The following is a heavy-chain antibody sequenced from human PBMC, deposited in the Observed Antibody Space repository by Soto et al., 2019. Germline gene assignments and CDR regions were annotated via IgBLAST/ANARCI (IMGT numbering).Heavy chain of an antibody. J-gene: IGHJ4*02. CDR1: GYTFTNYY. Sequence: QVQLVQSGAEVKKPGASVKVSCKASGYTFTNYYIHWVRQAPGQGLEWMGIINPSGGSTSYAQKFQGRVTMTRDTSTSTLYMEVSSLRSEVTAVYYCARGIGADYGDYGYSDYWGQGSLVTVAS. D-gene: IGHD4-17*01. CDR3: ARGIGADYGDYGYSDY. CDR2: INPSGGST. V-gene: IGHV1-46*01.